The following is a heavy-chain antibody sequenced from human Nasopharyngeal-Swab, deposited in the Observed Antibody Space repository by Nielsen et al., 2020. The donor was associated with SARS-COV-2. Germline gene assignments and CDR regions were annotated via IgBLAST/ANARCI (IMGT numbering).Heavy chain of an antibody. CDR1: GFTFDDYA. CDR2: LSWNSGII. V-gene: IGHV3-9*01. J-gene: IGHJ4*02. D-gene: IGHD3-10*01. CDR3: AKIRQPILLWFGEVFDY. Sequence: SLKISCAASGFTFDDYAMHWVRQAPGKGLEWVSGLSWNSGIIGYADSVKGRFTISRDNAKNSLYLQMNSLRAEDTALYYCAKIRQPILLWFGEVFDYWGQGTLVTVSS.